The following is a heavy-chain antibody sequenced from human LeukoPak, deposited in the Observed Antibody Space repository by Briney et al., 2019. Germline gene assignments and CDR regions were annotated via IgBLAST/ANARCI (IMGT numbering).Heavy chain of an antibody. CDR3: AKSGDLGSFYTHFCDY. Sequence: GGSLRLSCAASGFTFGNYAIRWVRQVPGKGLEWVSGISWNSDTTGYADSVKGRFTISRDNAKNSVYLQMNSLRPEDTAFYYCAKSGDLGSFYTHFCDYWGQGILVTVSS. D-gene: IGHD3-10*01. CDR1: GFTFGNYA. V-gene: IGHV3-9*01. J-gene: IGHJ4*02. CDR2: ISWNSDTT.